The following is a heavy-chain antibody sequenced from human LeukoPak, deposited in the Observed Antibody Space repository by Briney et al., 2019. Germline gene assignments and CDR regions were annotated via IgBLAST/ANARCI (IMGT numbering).Heavy chain of an antibody. D-gene: IGHD3-10*01. CDR2: IYTRGGT. V-gene: IGHV4-4*09. Sequence: SETLSLTCTVSGGSISSYYWSWLRQPPGKGLEWIGYIYTRGGTNYTPSLKSRVTISVDTSKTQFPLKLSSVTAADTAVYYCARLPRGDYWGQGTLVTVSS. J-gene: IGHJ4*02. CDR1: GGSISSYY. CDR3: ARLPRGDY.